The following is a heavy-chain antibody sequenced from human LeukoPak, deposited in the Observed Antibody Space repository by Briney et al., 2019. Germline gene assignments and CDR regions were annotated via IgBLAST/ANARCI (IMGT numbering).Heavy chain of an antibody. CDR1: GGSISSGDYY. V-gene: IGHV4-30-4*01. D-gene: IGHD2-15*01. J-gene: IGHJ5*02. Sequence: SQTLSLTCTVSGGSISSGDYYWSWIRQPPEKGLEWIGYIYYSGSTYYNPSLKSRVTISVDTSKNQFSLKLSSVTAADTAVYYCARDGRSSYCSGGSCPHWFDPWGQGTLVTVSS. CDR2: IYYSGST. CDR3: ARDGRSSYCSGGSCPHWFDP.